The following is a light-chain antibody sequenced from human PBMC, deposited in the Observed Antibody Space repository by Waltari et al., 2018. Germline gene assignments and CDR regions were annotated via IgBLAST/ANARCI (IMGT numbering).Light chain of an antibody. CDR1: QSISGR. J-gene: IGKJ2*01. CDR2: KMS. V-gene: IGKV1-5*03. Sequence: DIQMTQSPSTLSASVRDRLNIPYLSGQSISGRLAWYQQKPAKAPKLLFYKMSTLESGVPSSISGSGTGTEVTLTSSSLQPDDFATYDCQQYKNYPYTLGHGTRLAIK. CDR3: QQYKNYPYT.